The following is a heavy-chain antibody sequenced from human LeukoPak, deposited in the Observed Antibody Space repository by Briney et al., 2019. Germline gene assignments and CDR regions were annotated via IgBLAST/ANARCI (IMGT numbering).Heavy chain of an antibody. J-gene: IGHJ6*02. CDR2: IYSGGST. V-gene: IGHV3-66*01. Sequence: PGRSLRLSCAASGFTFSSYGMSWVRQAPGKGLEWVSVIYSGGSTYYADSVKGRFTISRDNSKNTLYLQMNSLRAEDTAVYYCARVGIAVYYGMDVWGQGTTVTVSS. CDR1: GFTFSSYG. D-gene: IGHD6-19*01. CDR3: ARVGIAVYYGMDV.